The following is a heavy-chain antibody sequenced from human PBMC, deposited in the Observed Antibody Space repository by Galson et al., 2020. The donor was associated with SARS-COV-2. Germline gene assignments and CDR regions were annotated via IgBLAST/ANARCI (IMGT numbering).Heavy chain of an antibody. CDR2: IYYSGST. D-gene: IGHD3-10*01. CDR3: ARHLLWFGEFNLHAFDI. J-gene: IGHJ3*02. Sequence: SETLSLTCTVSGGSISSSSYYWGWIRQPPGKGLEWIGSIYYSGSTYYNPSLKSRVTISVDTSKNQFSLKLSSVTTADTAVYYCARHLLWFGEFNLHAFDIWGQGTMVTVSS. V-gene: IGHV4-39*01. CDR1: GGSISSSSYY.